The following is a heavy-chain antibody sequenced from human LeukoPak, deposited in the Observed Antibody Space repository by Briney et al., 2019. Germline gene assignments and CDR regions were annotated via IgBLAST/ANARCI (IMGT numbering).Heavy chain of an antibody. CDR3: ARDSIVVADDAFDL. V-gene: IGHV3-48*03. D-gene: IGHD2-15*01. CDR2: ISRSGSSI. CDR1: GFTVCSFE. J-gene: IGHJ3*01. Sequence: GGSLTLSWAASGFTVCSFEMDWARQAPGKGLGWVAYISRSGSSIYYAESVKGRFTISRDNAKNSLYLQLNSLTAEDTAIYYCARDSIVVADDAFDLWGQGTMVTVSS.